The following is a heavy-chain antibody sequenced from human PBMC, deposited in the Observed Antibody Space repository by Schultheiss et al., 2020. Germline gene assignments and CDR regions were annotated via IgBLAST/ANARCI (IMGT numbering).Heavy chain of an antibody. D-gene: IGHD2-2*01. CDR3: ARDNYCSSTSCYVYYYYYYMDV. J-gene: IGHJ6*03. CDR1: GYTFTGNY. V-gene: IGHV1-2*06. Sequence: ASVKVSCKASGYTFTGNYVHWVRQAPGQGLEWMGRINPNSGGTNYAQKFQDRVTMTRDTSISTVYMDLSRLRSEDTAVYYCARDNYCSSTSCYVYYYYYYMDVWGKGTTVTVSS. CDR2: INPNSGGT.